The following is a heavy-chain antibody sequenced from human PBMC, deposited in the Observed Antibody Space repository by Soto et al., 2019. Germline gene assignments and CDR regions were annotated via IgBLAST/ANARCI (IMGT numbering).Heavy chain of an antibody. V-gene: IGHV3-74*01. Sequence: QLVESGGDSVQTGGSLRLSCAASGFAFSSYWMHWVRQAPGKGLVWVSRINSDGSDTGYADSVKGRFITSRDNAKSTLFLQTHNLRAEDTALYYCARDPTTGLDYWGQGTLVTVSS. CDR2: INSDGSDT. J-gene: IGHJ4*02. CDR3: ARDPTTGLDY. D-gene: IGHD1-1*01. CDR1: GFAFSSYW.